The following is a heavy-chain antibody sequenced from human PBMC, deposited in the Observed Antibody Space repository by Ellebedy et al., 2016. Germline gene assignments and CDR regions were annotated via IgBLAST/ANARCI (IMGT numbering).Heavy chain of an antibody. CDR1: GFTFSSYA. D-gene: IGHD1-1*01. CDR2: ISGSGGST. CDR3: AKDLGDNWNDAHDY. J-gene: IGHJ4*02. Sequence: GGSLRLXCAASGFTFSSYAMSWVRQAPGKGLEWVSDISGSGGSTYYADSVKGRFTISRDNSKNTLYLQMNSLRAEDTAIYYCAKDLGDNWNDAHDYWGQGTLVTVSS. V-gene: IGHV3-23*01.